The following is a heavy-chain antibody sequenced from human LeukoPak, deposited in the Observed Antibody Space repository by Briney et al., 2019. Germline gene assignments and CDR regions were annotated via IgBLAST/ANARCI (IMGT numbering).Heavy chain of an antibody. V-gene: IGHV4-4*02. CDR3: AREGGPYRPLDY. CDR1: GGSISNTNW. Sequence: SGTLSLTCGVSGGSISNTNWWTWVRQPPGKGLEWIGEVDLLGRTNYNPSLKSRVAISVDKSENHISLWLTSVTAANTAVYYCAREGGPYRPLDYSGQGTLVTVSS. J-gene: IGHJ4*02. CDR2: VDLLGRT.